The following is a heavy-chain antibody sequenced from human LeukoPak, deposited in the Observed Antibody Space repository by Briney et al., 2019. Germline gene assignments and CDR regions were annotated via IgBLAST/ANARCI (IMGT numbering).Heavy chain of an antibody. D-gene: IGHD1-26*01. CDR1: GFTFSTSS. J-gene: IGHJ4*02. CDR2: ISFSNTTI. CDR3: AAGGATSFDY. V-gene: IGHV3-48*01. Sequence: GGSLRLSCAASGFTFSTSSVNWVRQAPGKGLEWVSYISFSNTTIYYADSVKGRFTISRDSAKNSLYLQMNSLRAEDTAVYYCAAGGATSFDYWGQGTLVTASS.